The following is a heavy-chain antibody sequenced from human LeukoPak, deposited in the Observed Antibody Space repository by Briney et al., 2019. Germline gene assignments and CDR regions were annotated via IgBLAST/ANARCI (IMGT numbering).Heavy chain of an antibody. J-gene: IGHJ4*02. D-gene: IGHD1-26*01. V-gene: IGHV3-7*03. Sequence: GGSLRLSCRGSGFTFGGFWMTWVRQAPGKGLEWVANIKEDGDETWYVDSVKGRFTISRDNSKSTLYLQMDSLRAEDTAVYYCARPYGASYMYDFWGQGAPVTVSS. CDR2: IKEDGDET. CDR3: ARPYGASYMYDF. CDR1: GFTFGGFW.